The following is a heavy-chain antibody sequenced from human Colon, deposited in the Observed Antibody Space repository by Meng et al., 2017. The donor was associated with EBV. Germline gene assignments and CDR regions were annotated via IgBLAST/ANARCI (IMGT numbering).Heavy chain of an antibody. V-gene: IGHV4-31*03. D-gene: IGHD6-19*01. CDR2: IYYSGST. CDR1: GGSVSSGGYY. CDR3: ARVSSGWDYFDY. Sequence: QVRRRESGPGLVKPSQTLALTCTVSGGSVSSGGYYWTWIRQHPGKGLEWFGHIYYSGSTFYNPSLKRRVIISIDTSKNQFSLNLRSVTAADTAVYYCARVSSGWDYFDYWGQGTLVTVSS. J-gene: IGHJ4*02.